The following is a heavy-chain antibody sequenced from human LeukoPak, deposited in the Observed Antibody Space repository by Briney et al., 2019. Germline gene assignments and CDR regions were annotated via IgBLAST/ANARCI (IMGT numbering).Heavy chain of an antibody. CDR3: ARDGVITDYYHYYMDV. CDR1: GFTFSRYS. D-gene: IGHD3-22*01. Sequence: GGSLRLSCAASGFTFSRYSMNWVRQAPGKGLEWVSSITSSSTYIYYADSLKGRFTISRDNAKNSLYLQMNSLRAEDTAVCYCARDGVITDYYHYYMDVWGKGTTVTVSS. CDR2: ITSSSTYI. V-gene: IGHV3-21*01. J-gene: IGHJ6*03.